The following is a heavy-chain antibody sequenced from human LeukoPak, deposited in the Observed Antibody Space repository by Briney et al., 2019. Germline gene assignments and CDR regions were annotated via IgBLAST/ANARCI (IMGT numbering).Heavy chain of an antibody. V-gene: IGHV3-30*03. J-gene: IGHJ5*02. CDR1: GFTFSSYG. Sequence: PGGSLRLSCAASGFTFSSYGMHWVRQAPGKGLEWVAVISYDGSNKYYADSVKGRFTISRDNSKNTLYLQMNSLRAEDTAVYYCARGGAAYEPNWFDPWGQGTLVTVSS. CDR2: ISYDGSNK. D-gene: IGHD1-14*01. CDR3: ARGGAAYEPNWFDP.